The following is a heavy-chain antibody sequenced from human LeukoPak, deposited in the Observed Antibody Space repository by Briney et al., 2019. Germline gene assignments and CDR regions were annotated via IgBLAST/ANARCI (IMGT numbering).Heavy chain of an antibody. CDR1: GFRFNTYW. Sequence: GGSLRLSCAASGFRFNTYWMSWVRQAPGKWLEWVANIKQDGNKKYYADSVKGRFTISRDNGKNSLDLQMNSLRADDTAVYYCARDTLGEGEDANYAVYYFDYWGQGTVVTVSS. CDR3: ARDTLGEGEDANYAVYYFDY. CDR2: IKQDGNKK. V-gene: IGHV3-7*01. D-gene: IGHD4/OR15-4a*01. J-gene: IGHJ4*02.